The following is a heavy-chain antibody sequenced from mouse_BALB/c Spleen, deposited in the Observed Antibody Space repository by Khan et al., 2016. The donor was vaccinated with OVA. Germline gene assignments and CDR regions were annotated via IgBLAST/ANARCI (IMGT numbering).Heavy chain of an antibody. Sequence: VQLQQSGPELMKPGASVKISCKASGYSFTSYYIHWVMQSHGTSLEWIGYIDPFSGGTTYNQKFKGKATLTVDKSSSTAYIHFSNLTSEDSAVYYCTRHGYVAWFTYWGQGTLVTVSA. CDR2: IDPFSGGT. CDR3: TRHGYVAWFTY. J-gene: IGHJ3*01. V-gene: IGHV1S135*01. D-gene: IGHD2-2*01. CDR1: GYSFTSYY.